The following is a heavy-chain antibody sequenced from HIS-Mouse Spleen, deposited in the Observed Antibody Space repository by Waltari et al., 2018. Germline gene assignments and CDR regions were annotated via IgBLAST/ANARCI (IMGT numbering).Heavy chain of an antibody. CDR1: GLPFSSYG. CDR3: AKDRGSQFDY. J-gene: IGHJ4*02. Sequence: QVQLVESGGGVVQPGRSLRLSWAASGLPFSSYGMHWVRQAPGKGLEWVAVISYDGSNKYYADSVKGRFTISRDNSKNTLYLQMNSLRAEDTAVYYCAKDRGSQFDYWGQGTLVTVSS. V-gene: IGHV3-30*18. D-gene: IGHD1-26*01. CDR2: ISYDGSNK.